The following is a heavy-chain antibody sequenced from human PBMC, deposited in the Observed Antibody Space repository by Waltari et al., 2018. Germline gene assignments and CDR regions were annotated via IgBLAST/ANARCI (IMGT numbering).Heavy chain of an antibody. CDR3: ARDFASTYFFDY. J-gene: IGHJ4*02. CDR1: GFDFRGYV. V-gene: IGHV3-33*01. CDR2: IWYDGRYE. Sequence: QGQLVESGGGWVQHGRSLRLAGAVSGFDFRGYVMHWVRQAPGKGLEWVAVIWYDGRYEYYADSVKGRFTISRDNSKDTLYLQMNSLRAEDTAVYYCARDFASTYFFDYWGQGTLVTVSS.